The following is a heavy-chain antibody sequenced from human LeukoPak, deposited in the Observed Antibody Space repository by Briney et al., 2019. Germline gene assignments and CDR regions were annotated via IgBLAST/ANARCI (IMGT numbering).Heavy chain of an antibody. Sequence: GASVKVSCKASGGTFSSYAISWVRQAPGQGLEWMGRIIPILGIANYAQKFQGRVTITADKSTSTAYMELSSLRSEGTAVYYCARVGGSRRQLVLGYWGQGTLVTVSS. CDR2: IIPILGIA. J-gene: IGHJ4*02. D-gene: IGHD6-13*01. CDR3: ARVGGSRRQLVLGY. V-gene: IGHV1-69*04. CDR1: GGTFSSYA.